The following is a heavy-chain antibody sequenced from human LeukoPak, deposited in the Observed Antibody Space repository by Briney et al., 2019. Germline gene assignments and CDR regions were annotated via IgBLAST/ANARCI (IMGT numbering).Heavy chain of an antibody. V-gene: IGHV1-24*01. CDR1: GYTLTELS. J-gene: IGHJ4*02. Sequence: ASVKVSCKVSGYTLTELSMHWVRQAPGKGLEWMGGFDPEDGETIYAQKFQGRVTMTEDTSTDTAYMELSSLRSEDTAVYYCATDPASSGYLVFDYWGQGTLVTVSS. CDR2: FDPEDGET. D-gene: IGHD3-22*01. CDR3: ATDPASSGYLVFDY.